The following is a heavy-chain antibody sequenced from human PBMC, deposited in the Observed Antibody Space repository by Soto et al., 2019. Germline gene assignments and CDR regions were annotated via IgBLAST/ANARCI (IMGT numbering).Heavy chain of an antibody. CDR1: AESIRRCRYH. V-gene: IGHV4-31*03. D-gene: IGHD3-9*01. Sequence: SQNCCVTCNVSAESIRRCRYHWCFLRQHQKKGLEWIGYIYYSGTAQYSPSFKSRITMSVDTSKSQFSLKMTSLTAADTAIYYCAIVYSTDFDWFPNNFSDPRG. CDR2: IYYSGTA. CDR3: AIVYSTDFDWFPNNFSDP. J-gene: IGHJ5*02.